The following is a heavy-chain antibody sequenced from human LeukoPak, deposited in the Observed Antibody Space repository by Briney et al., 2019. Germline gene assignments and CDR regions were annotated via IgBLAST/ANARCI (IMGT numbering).Heavy chain of an antibody. Sequence: SETLSLTCAVYGGSFSGYYWSWIRQPPGKGLEWIGEINHSGSTNYNPSLKSRVTISVDTSKNQFSLKLSSVTAADTAVYYCARLYDSSGYYYYYMDVWGKGTTVTVSS. V-gene: IGHV4-34*01. CDR2: INHSGST. D-gene: IGHD3-22*01. J-gene: IGHJ6*03. CDR1: GGSFSGYY. CDR3: ARLYDSSGYYYYYMDV.